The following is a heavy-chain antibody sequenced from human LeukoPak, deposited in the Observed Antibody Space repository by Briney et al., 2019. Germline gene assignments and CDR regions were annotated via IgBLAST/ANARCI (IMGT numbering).Heavy chain of an antibody. J-gene: IGHJ5*02. CDR2: IYYSGSI. D-gene: IGHD3-3*01. Sequence: SQTLSLTCTVSGGSISSGDYYWSWIRQPPGKGLEWIGYIYYSGSIYYNPSLKSRVTISVDTSKNQFSLKLSSVTAADTAVYYCARELKAIFGVVITNWFDPWGQGTLVTVSS. V-gene: IGHV4-30-4*01. CDR1: GGSISSGDYY. CDR3: ARELKAIFGVVITNWFDP.